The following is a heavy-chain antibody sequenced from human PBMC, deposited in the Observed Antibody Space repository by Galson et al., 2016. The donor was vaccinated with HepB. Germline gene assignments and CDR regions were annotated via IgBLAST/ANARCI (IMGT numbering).Heavy chain of an antibody. J-gene: IGHJ6*02. Sequence: SLRLSCAASGFTFSSYVMYWVRQAPGKGLDYVSAISSNGGTTYYADSVKGRFTISRDNSKDTLYLQMSSLRAEDTALYYCVKMYTKYAYYYYGMDVWGQGTTVTVSS. D-gene: IGHD1-1*01. V-gene: IGHV3-64D*06. CDR2: ISSNGGTT. CDR1: GFTFSSYV. CDR3: VKMYTKYAYYYYGMDV.